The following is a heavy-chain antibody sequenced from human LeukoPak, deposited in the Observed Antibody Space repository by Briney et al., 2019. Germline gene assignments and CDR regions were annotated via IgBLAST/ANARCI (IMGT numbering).Heavy chain of an antibody. D-gene: IGHD3-22*01. Sequence: ASVKVSCKASGYTFTSYGISWVRQAPGQGLEWMGWISAYNGNTNYAQKLQGRVTMTTDTSTSTAYTELRSLRSDDTAVYYCARRSLYYYDSSDPVDYWGQGTLVTVSS. CDR3: ARRSLYYYDSSDPVDY. CDR1: GYTFTSYG. J-gene: IGHJ4*02. CDR2: ISAYNGNT. V-gene: IGHV1-18*01.